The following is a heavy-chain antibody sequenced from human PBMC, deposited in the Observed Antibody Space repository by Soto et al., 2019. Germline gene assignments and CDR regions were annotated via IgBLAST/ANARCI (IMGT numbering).Heavy chain of an antibody. D-gene: IGHD5-18*01. CDR2: IYYNGNT. J-gene: IGHJ4*02. V-gene: IGHV4-59*08. Sequence: SETLSPTCTVSGASISSYFLNWIRHVPGKGLEWIGFIYYNGNTNQNPSLKSRVIISVDTSKNQFSLRLNSVTAADTGIYYCATSMGGLVSHFDQWGPGTQVTVSS. CDR1: GASISSYF. CDR3: ATSMGGLVSHFDQ.